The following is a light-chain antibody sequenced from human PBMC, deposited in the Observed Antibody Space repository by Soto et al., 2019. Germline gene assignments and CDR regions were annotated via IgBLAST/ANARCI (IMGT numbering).Light chain of an antibody. J-gene: IGKJ3*01. CDR1: QSISSY. V-gene: IGKV1-39*01. Sequence: DIQMTQSPSSLSASVGDRVTITCRASQSISSYLNWYQQKPGKAPKLLIYAASILQSGVPSRFSGSRSGTDFTLTISSLQPEDFATYYCQQSYSTLPFTFGPGTKVDIK. CDR2: AAS. CDR3: QQSYSTLPFT.